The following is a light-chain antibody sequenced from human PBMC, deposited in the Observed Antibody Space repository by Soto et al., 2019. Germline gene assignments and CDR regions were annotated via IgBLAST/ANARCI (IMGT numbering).Light chain of an antibody. J-gene: IGLJ2*01. Sequence: QAVVTQEPSLTVSPGGTVTLTCGSSTGTVTSGHFPYWFQQKPGQAPRALIYDVTKKHSWTPARFSGSLLGDKAALTLSGVQPEDEAEYYCLLTYSDAVVFGGVTKLTVL. CDR3: LLTYSDAVV. CDR1: TGTVTSGHF. CDR2: DVT. V-gene: IGLV7-46*01.